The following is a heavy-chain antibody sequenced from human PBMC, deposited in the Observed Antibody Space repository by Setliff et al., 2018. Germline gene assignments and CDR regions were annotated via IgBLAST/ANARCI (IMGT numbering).Heavy chain of an antibody. D-gene: IGHD3-10*01. J-gene: IGHJ4*02. CDR3: AREGSKQPLDF. V-gene: IGHV1-2*02. Sequence: GASVKVSCKASGYTFTGYYMHWVRQAPGQGFEWMGWISPSSGGSKYAQDFQGRVTMTRDTSITTAYMELSRLRSDDTAVYYCAREGSKQPLDFWGQGTLVTVSS. CDR1: GYTFTGYY. CDR2: ISPSSGGS.